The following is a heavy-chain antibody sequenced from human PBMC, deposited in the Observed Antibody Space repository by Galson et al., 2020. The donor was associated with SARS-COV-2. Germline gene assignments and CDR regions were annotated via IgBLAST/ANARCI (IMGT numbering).Heavy chain of an antibody. CDR3: AKEGGISIAAADTQSKYYYYGMDV. CDR1: GFTFSSYG. Sequence: GGSLRLSCAASGFTFSSYGMHLVRQAPGKGLEWVAVISYDGSNQYYGDSVKGRFTISRDNSKNTLYLQMNSLRAEDTAVYYCAKEGGISIAAADTQSKYYYYGMDVWGQGTTVTVSS. D-gene: IGHD6-13*01. V-gene: IGHV3-30*18. J-gene: IGHJ6*02. CDR2: ISYDGSNQ.